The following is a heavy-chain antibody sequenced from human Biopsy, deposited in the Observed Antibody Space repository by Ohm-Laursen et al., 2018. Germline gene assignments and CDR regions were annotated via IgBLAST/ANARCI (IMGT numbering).Heavy chain of an antibody. D-gene: IGHD3-9*01. CDR1: GYTFAGYY. J-gene: IGHJ6*02. Sequence: GASVKVSCKASGYTFAGYYLHWVRQAPGHGLEWMGWINPNSGNANYARSFQGRLTVTRDTSISTAYMELTSLIFDDTAIYYCARVPTYPSIDGYYGLDLWGQGTTVIVSS. CDR3: ARVPTYPSIDGYYGLDL. V-gene: IGHV1-2*02. CDR2: INPNSGNA.